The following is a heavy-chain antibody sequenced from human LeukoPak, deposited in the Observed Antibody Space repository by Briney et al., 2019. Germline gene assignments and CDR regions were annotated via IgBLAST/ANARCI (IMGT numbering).Heavy chain of an antibody. Sequence: SETLSLTCTVSGGSISNFYGSWLRQSPGKGPEGIGYIHYSGSTNYNPSLKSRVTISVDTSKNQFSLKLSSVTAADTAVYYCATHPPRFCSGGTCSDYWGQGTLVTVSS. D-gene: IGHD2-15*01. CDR3: ATHPPRFCSGGTCSDY. J-gene: IGHJ4*02. CDR1: GGSISNFY. V-gene: IGHV4-59*01. CDR2: IHYSGST.